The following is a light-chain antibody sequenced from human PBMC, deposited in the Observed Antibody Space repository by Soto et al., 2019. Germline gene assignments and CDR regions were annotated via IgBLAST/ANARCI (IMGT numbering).Light chain of an antibody. CDR2: LGS. Sequence: DIVLTQSPLSLPVIPGEPASISCRSSQSLLHSNGYNYLDWYMQKPGQSPQLLIYLGSNRASGVPDRVSGSGSGTDFTLKISRVEAEDIGVYYCMQALQTPLTFGQGTRLEIK. J-gene: IGKJ5*01. V-gene: IGKV2-28*01. CDR3: MQALQTPLT. CDR1: QSLLHSNGYNY.